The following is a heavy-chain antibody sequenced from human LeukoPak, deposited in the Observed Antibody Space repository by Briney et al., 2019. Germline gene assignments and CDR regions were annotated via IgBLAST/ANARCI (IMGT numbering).Heavy chain of an antibody. D-gene: IGHD5-12*01. CDR3: ASGGADSGSLFDY. J-gene: IGHJ4*02. CDR1: GGSISSGDHY. V-gene: IGHV4-30-4*01. CDR2: IYYSGSTSGSTT. Sequence: SETLSLTCTVSGGSISSGDHYWSWIRQPPGKGLEWIGYIYYSGSTSGSTTYYNPSPKSRVTVSVDTSKNQFSLKLRSVTAADTAVYYCASGGADSGSLFDYWGQGTLVTVSS.